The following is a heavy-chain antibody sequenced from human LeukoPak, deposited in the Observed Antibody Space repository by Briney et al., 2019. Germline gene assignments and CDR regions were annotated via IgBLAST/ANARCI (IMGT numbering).Heavy chain of an antibody. CDR2: ISGSGGST. J-gene: IGHJ3*02. D-gene: IGHD4-11*01. CDR1: GFTFSSYA. V-gene: IGHV3-23*01. CDR3: ARPQYGAFDI. Sequence: GGSLRLSCAASGFTFSSYAMSWVRQAPGKGLEWVSGISGSGGSTYYAASVKGRFTISRDSASNSLYLQMNSLRDEDTAVYYCARPQYGAFDIWGQGTMVTVSS.